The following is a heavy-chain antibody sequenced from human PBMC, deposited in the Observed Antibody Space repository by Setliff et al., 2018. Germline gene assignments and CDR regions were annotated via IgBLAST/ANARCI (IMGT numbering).Heavy chain of an antibody. J-gene: IGHJ5*02. D-gene: IGHD3-3*01. V-gene: IGHV3-20*04. CDR2: INWDGRTT. CDR3: AKDRRNVLRFKWFDP. Sequence: GESLKISCAASGFTFNKHGMNWVRQAPGKGLEWVSTINWDGRTTGYADSVKGRFTISRDNSKNTLYLQMNSLRAEDTAVYYCAKDRRNVLRFKWFDPWGQGTLVTVSS. CDR1: GFTFNKHG.